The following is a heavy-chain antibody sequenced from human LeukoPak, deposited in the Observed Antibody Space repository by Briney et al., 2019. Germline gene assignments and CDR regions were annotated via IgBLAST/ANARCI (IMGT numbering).Heavy chain of an antibody. D-gene: IGHD3-16*01. J-gene: IGHJ6*03. Sequence: KPSETLSLTCAVYGGSFSGYYWSWIRQPPGKGLEWIGEINHSGSTNYNPSLKSRVTISVDTSKNQFSLKLSSVTAADTAVYYCARGRRIMGYYCYMDVWGKGTTVTVSS. CDR2: INHSGST. CDR1: GGSFSGYY. V-gene: IGHV4-34*01. CDR3: ARGRRIMGYYCYMDV.